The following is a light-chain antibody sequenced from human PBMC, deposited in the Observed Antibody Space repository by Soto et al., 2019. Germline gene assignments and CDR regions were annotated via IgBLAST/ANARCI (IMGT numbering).Light chain of an antibody. CDR1: QDIAIY. CDR3: QQSYSGPLT. Sequence: IQLTQSPSSLSASVGDRVTITCRASQDIAIYLAWYQQKPGKAPKVLIYAASSLQSGVPSRFSGIGSGTDFTLSISSLQPEDFATYYCQQSYSGPLTFGGGTKVDIK. V-gene: IGKV1-39*01. J-gene: IGKJ4*01. CDR2: AAS.